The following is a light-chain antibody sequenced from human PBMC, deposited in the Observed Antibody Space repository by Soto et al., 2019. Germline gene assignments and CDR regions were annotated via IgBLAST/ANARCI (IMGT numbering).Light chain of an antibody. J-gene: IGKJ1*01. CDR1: QSVSNNY. Sequence: EIVFTQSPGTLSLAPGERATLSCRASQSVSNNYLAWYQQKPGQAPRLLIYGASSRATGIPDRFSGSGSGTDFTLTISRLEPEDFAVYYCQQYGSSGTFGKGNTGDIK. CDR2: GAS. V-gene: IGKV3-20*01. CDR3: QQYGSSGT.